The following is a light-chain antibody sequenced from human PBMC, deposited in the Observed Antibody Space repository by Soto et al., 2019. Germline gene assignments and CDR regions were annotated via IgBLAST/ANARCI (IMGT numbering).Light chain of an antibody. CDR1: QGISSF. V-gene: IGKV1-9*01. CDR2: AAS. CDR3: QQRNSYPIT. J-gene: IGKJ5*01. Sequence: DIQLTQSPSFLSASAGDRVTITCRASQGISSFLAWYQQKPGRAPKLLIYAASTLQSGVPSRFSGSGSGTEFTLTISSLQPEDFATYYCQQRNSYPITFGQGTRLEIK.